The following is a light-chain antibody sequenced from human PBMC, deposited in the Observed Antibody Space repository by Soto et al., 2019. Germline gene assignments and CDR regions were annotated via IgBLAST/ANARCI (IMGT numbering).Light chain of an antibody. CDR1: QSVSSN. Sequence: EIVMTQSPATLSVSPGERATLSCRASQSVSSNLAWYQQKPGQPPRLLIYGASTRATGIPARFSGSGSGTEFTLTISSLQPEDFAVYYCQQYNNWPPLTFGGGTKVDI. V-gene: IGKV3-15*01. CDR2: GAS. CDR3: QQYNNWPPLT. J-gene: IGKJ4*01.